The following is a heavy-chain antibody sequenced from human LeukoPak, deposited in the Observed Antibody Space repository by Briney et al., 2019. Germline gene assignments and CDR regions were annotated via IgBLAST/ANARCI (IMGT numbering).Heavy chain of an antibody. D-gene: IGHD2-21*02. J-gene: IGHJ4*02. Sequence: SETLSLTCAVYGGSFSGYYWSWIRQPPGKGLEWIGEINLSGSTNYNPSLKSRVTISVDTSKNQFSLKLSSVTAADTAVYYCARGGYCGGDCYSPTDYWGQGTLVAVSS. CDR1: GGSFSGYY. CDR3: ARGGYCGGDCYSPTDY. V-gene: IGHV4-34*01. CDR2: INLSGST.